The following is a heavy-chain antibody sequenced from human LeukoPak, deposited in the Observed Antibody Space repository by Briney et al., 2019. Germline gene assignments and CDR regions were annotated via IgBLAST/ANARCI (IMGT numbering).Heavy chain of an antibody. CDR2: MNPNSGNT. V-gene: IGHV1-8*02. CDR3: ARSYDSSGYFWYFDY. J-gene: IGHJ4*02. D-gene: IGHD3-22*01. Sequence: GASVKVSCKASGGTFSSYAISWVRQAPGQGLEWMGWMNPNSGNTGYAQKFQGRVTMTRNTSISTAYMELSSLRSEDTAVYYCARSYDSSGYFWYFDYWGQGTLVTVSS. CDR1: GGTFSSYA.